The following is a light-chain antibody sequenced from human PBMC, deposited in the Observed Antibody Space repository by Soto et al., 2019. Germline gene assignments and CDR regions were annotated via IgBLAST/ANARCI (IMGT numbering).Light chain of an antibody. V-gene: IGLV2-14*03. J-gene: IGLJ2*01. CDR3: SSYTSSSTRVV. Sequence: QSALTQPASVSGSPGQSITISCTGTSSDVGGYNYVSWYQQHPGKAPKVMIFDVSRRPSGVSNRFSGSKSGKTASLTISGLQVEDEADYYCSSYTSSSTRVVFGGGTKLTVL. CDR1: SSDVGGYNY. CDR2: DVS.